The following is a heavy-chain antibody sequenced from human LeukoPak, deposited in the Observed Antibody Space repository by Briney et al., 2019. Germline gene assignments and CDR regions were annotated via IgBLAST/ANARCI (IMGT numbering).Heavy chain of an antibody. CDR1: GFTFSSYG. D-gene: IGHD5-24*01. J-gene: IGHJ4*02. CDR3: AKEGSGDGYNYDY. V-gene: IGHV3-30*18. Sequence: GRSPRLSCAASGFTFSSYGMHWVRQAPGKGLEWVAVISYDGSNKYYADSVKGRFTISRDNSKNTLYLQMNSLRAEDTAVYYCAKEGSGDGYNYDYWGQGTLVTVSS. CDR2: ISYDGSNK.